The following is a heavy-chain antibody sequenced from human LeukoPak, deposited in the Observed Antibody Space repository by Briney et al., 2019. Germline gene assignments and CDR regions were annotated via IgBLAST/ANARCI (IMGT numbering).Heavy chain of an antibody. CDR3: AASDY. V-gene: IGHV3-64*01. J-gene: IGHJ4*02. Sequence: GGSLRLSCAASGFTFSSYAMFWVRQAPGKGLEYVSAISHNGDTTFYANSVKGRFTISRDNSKNTLYLQMGSLRAEDMDVYYCAASDYWGQGTLVTVSS. CDR1: GFTFSSYA. CDR2: ISHNGDTT.